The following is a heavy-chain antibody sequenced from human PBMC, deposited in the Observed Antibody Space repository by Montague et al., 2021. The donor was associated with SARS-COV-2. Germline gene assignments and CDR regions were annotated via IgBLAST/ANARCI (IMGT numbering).Heavy chain of an antibody. Sequence: SLRLSCAASGFTFRSYWMHWVRQVPGRGPVWVSRIKPDGTSTHYAASVKGRFIISRDNARNTLSLQMTNMRADDTAIYYCVRPLWFGDSDYYFESWGQGTPVTVSS. CDR1: GFTFRSYW. V-gene: IGHV3-74*01. J-gene: IGHJ4*02. CDR3: VRPLWFGDSDYYFES. D-gene: IGHD3-10*01. CDR2: IKPDGTST.